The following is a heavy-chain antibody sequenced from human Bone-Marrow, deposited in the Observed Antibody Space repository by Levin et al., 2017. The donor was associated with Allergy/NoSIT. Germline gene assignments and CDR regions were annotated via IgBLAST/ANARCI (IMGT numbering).Heavy chain of an antibody. CDR2: ISSSSSYI. J-gene: IGHJ6*02. V-gene: IGHV3-21*01. D-gene: IGHD6-13*01. CDR1: GFTFSSYS. CDR3: ARDLRGIAAAEFSGYYYGMDV. Sequence: PGGSLRLSCAASGFTFSSYSMNWVRQAPGKGLEWVSSISSSSSYIYYADSVKGRFTISRDNAKNSLYLQMNSLRAEDTAVYYCARDLRGIAAAEFSGYYYGMDVWGQGTTVTVSS.